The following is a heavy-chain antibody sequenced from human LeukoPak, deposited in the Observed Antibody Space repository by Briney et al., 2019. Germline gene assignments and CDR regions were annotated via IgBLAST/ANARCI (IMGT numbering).Heavy chain of an antibody. V-gene: IGHV1-2*02. D-gene: IGHD2-15*01. CDR2: INPNSGGT. Sequence: ASVKVSCKASEYTFTGYYMHWVRQAPGQGLEWMGWINPNSGGTNYAQKFQGRVTMTRDTSISTAYMELSRLRSDDTAVYYCARDPGILYYYMDVWGKGTTVTVSS. CDR3: ARDPGILYYYMDV. J-gene: IGHJ6*03. CDR1: EYTFTGYY.